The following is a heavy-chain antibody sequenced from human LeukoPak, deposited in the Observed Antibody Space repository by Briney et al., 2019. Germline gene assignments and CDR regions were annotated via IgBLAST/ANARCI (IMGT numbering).Heavy chain of an antibody. CDR3: AREVLRYFGWLQPMDV. D-gene: IGHD3-9*01. J-gene: IGHJ6*04. V-gene: IGHV4-34*01. CDR2: INHSGST. CDR1: GGSFSGYY. Sequence: SETLSLTCAVYGGSFSGYYWSWIRQPPGKGLEWIGEINHSGSTNYNPSLKSRVTISVDTSKNQFSLKLSSVTAADTAVYYCAREVLRYFGWLQPMDVWGKGTTVTVSS.